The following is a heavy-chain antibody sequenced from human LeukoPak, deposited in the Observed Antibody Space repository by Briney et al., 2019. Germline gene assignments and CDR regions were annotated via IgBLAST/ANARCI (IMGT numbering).Heavy chain of an antibody. J-gene: IGHJ5*02. Sequence: ASVKVSCKASGGTFSSYAISWVRQAPGQGLEWMGGIIPIFGTANYAQKFQGRVTITADESTSTAYMELSSLRSEDTAVYYCARDNSLEDMAWWFDPWGQGTLVIVSS. CDR2: IIPIFGTA. V-gene: IGHV1-69*13. CDR3: ARDNSLEDMAWWFDP. CDR1: GGTFSSYA. D-gene: IGHD5-24*01.